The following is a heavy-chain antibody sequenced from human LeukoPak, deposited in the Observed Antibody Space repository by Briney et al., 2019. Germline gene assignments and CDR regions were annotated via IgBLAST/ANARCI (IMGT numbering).Heavy chain of an antibody. V-gene: IGHV4-59*08. CDR3: ARVHMATLHFDY. J-gene: IGHJ4*02. Sequence: PSETLSLTCTVSGGTITSYYWSWIRQPPGKGLEWIGYISESGSTNSNPSLKSRVTISVDTSKNQFSLKLNPVTAADTAVYYCARVHMATLHFDYWGQGTQVTVSS. CDR1: GGTITSYY. CDR2: ISESGST. D-gene: IGHD5-24*01.